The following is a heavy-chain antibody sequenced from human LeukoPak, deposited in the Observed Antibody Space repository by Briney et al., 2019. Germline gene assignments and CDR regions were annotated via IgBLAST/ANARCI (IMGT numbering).Heavy chain of an antibody. J-gene: IGHJ4*02. CDR1: GGSISSYY. V-gene: IGHV4-4*07. CDR3: ARSRYYHDSSSYYGFDY. D-gene: IGHD3-22*01. Sequence: KPSETPSLTCTVSGGSISSYYWSWIRQPARKGLEWIGRIYTIGNTNYNPSLKSRVTMSVDTSKNQFSLKLNSVTAADTAVYYCARSRYYHDSSSYYGFDYWGQGTLVTVSS. CDR2: IYTIGNT.